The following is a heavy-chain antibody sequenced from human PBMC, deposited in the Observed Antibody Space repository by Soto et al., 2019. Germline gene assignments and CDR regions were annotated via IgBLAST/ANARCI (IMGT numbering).Heavy chain of an antibody. CDR1: GGTFSTYA. Sequence: QVQLVQSGAEVKKPGASVKVSCKASGGTFSTYAISWVRQAPGQGLEWMGGIIPIFGTAKYAQKFQGRVTITADESMSTAYMELSSLRSEDTAVYYCAREIFGVIISGGRDAFDIWGQGTMVTVSS. J-gene: IGHJ3*02. D-gene: IGHD3-3*01. CDR3: AREIFGVIISGGRDAFDI. CDR2: IIPIFGTA. V-gene: IGHV1-69*01.